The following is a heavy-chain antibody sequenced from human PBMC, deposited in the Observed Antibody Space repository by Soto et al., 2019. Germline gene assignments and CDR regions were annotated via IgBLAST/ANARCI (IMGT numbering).Heavy chain of an antibody. Sequence: SVKVSCKTSGGTFSSYAISWVRQAPGQGLEWMGGIVPIVDTATYAQKFQGRVTITRDTSASTAYMELSSLRSEDTAVYYCARVGPPADPWGQGTLVTVSS. CDR2: IVPIVDTA. CDR1: GGTFSSYA. V-gene: IGHV1-69*05. CDR3: ARVGPPADP. J-gene: IGHJ5*02.